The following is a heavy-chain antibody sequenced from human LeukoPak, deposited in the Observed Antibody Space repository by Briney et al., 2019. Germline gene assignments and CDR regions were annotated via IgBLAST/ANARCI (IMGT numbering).Heavy chain of an antibody. CDR1: GFTFSSYA. CDR3: ARDVIPADTANYYYMDV. Sequence: GRSLRLSCAASGFTFSSYAMHWVRQAPGKGLEWVAVISYDGSNKYYADSVKGRFTISRDNAKNSLYLQLNSLRAEDTALYYCARDVIPADTANYYYMDVWGKGTTVTVSS. V-gene: IGHV3-30*04. CDR2: ISYDGSNK. J-gene: IGHJ6*03. D-gene: IGHD5-18*01.